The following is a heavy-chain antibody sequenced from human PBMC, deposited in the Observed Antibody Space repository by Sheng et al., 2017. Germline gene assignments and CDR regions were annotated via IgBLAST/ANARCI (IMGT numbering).Heavy chain of an antibody. CDR2: ISDSGGST. J-gene: IGHJ4*02. Sequence: EVQLLESGGGLVQPGGSLRLSCAASGFTFSSHAMTWVRQAPGKGLEWVSAISDSGGSTYYADSVKGRFTISRDHSKNSLYLQMNSLRAEDTAVYYCAKVGLDYYDSPNSFDYWGQGTLVTVSS. CDR1: GFTFSSHA. V-gene: IGHV3-23*01. D-gene: IGHD3-3*01. CDR3: AKVGLDYYDSPNSFDY.